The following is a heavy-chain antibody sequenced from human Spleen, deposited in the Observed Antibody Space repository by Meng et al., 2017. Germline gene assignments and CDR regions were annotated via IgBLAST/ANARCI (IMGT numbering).Heavy chain of an antibody. D-gene: IGHD3-9*01. CDR1: GGSVSSYY. CDR2: IYTSGST. J-gene: IGHJ4*02. V-gene: IGHV4-4*07. Sequence: SETLSLTCTVSGGSVSSYYWSWIRQPAGKGLEWIGRIYTSGSTNYNPSLKSRVTISVDTSKNQFSLKLPSVTAADTAVYYCARGVGDVLAGSFYFDYWGQGALVTVSS. CDR3: ARGVGDVLAGSFYFDY.